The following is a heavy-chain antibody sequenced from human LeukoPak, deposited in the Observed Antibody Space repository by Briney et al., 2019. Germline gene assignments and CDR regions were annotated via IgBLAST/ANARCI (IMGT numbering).Heavy chain of an antibody. CDR1: GGTFSSYT. Sequence: SVTVSCKASGGTFSSYTISWVRQAPGQGLEWMGRIIPILGIANYAQKFQGRVTITADKSTSTAYMELSSLRSEDTAVYYCARDARGGDSVYWGQGTLVTVSS. J-gene: IGHJ4*02. CDR2: IIPILGIA. D-gene: IGHD2-21*01. V-gene: IGHV1-69*04. CDR3: ARDARGGDSVY.